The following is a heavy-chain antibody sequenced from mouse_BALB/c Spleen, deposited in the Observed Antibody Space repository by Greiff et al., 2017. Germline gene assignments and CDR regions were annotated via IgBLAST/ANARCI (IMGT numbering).Heavy chain of an antibody. CDR2: IYPGDGDT. V-gene: IGHV1-82*01. D-gene: IGHD2-3*01. CDR1: GYAFSSSW. CDR3: ARSGDGYYVGAMDY. J-gene: IGHJ4*01. Sequence: QVQLKQSGPELVKPGASVKISCKASGYAFSSSWMNWVKQRPGQGLEWIGRIYPGDGDTNYNGKFKGKATLTADKSSSTAYMQLSSLTSVDSAVFFCARSGDGYYVGAMDYWGQGTSVTVSS.